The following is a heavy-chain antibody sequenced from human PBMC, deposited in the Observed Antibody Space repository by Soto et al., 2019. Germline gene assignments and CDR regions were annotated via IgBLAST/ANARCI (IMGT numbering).Heavy chain of an antibody. D-gene: IGHD2-15*01. Sequence: EVQLVESGGGLVKPGGSLRLSCAASGFTFSNAWMSWVRQAPGKGLEWVGRIKSKTDGGTTDYAAPVKGRFTISIDDSKNTLYLQMNSLKTEDTAVYYCTTDVVPRYCGGGSCYTSVGPWGQGTLVTVSS. V-gene: IGHV3-15*01. CDR1: GFTFSNAW. CDR3: TTDVVPRYCGGGSCYTSVGP. J-gene: IGHJ5*02. CDR2: IKSKTDGGTT.